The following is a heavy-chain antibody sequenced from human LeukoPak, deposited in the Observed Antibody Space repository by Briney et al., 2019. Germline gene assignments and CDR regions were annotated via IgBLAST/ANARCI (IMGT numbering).Heavy chain of an antibody. CDR3: ARERNGRETPLDY. D-gene: IGHD4-23*01. J-gene: IGHJ4*02. CDR2: ISYDGSNK. Sequence: GRSLRLSCAASGFTFSSYAMHWVRQAPGKGLEWVAVISYDGSNKYYADSVKGRFTISRDNYKTTLYLQMQSLRAEHTAVYYCARERNGRETPLDYCGQGTLVTV. CDR1: GFTFSSYA. V-gene: IGHV3-30-3*01.